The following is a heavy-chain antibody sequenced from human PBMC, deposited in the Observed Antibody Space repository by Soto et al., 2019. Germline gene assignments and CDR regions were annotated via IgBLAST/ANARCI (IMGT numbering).Heavy chain of an antibody. CDR1: EFAFNNYW. J-gene: IGHJ4*02. V-gene: IGHV3-7*01. CDR3: ARLRPHCSGIRCYPKHFDY. CDR2: INQDGSEK. D-gene: IGHD2-15*01. Sequence: GGSLRLSCAASEFAFNNYWMSWVRQAPGKGLEWVANINQDGSEKDYVDSVKGRFTISRDNAKNSLFLEMNSLRTEDTAVYYCARLRPHCSGIRCYPKHFDYWGQGTLVTVSS.